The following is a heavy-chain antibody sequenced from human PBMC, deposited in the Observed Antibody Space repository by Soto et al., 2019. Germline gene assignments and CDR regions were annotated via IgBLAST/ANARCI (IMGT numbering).Heavy chain of an antibody. J-gene: IGHJ6*02. Sequence: SETLSLTCTVSGGSISSGGYYWSWIRQHPGKGLEWIGYIYYSGSTYYNPSLKSRVTISVDTSKNQFSLKLSSVTAADTAVYYCARGFGGTTDPYDYYYYYGMDVWGQGTTVTVSS. D-gene: IGHD4-17*01. CDR3: ARGFGGTTDPYDYYYYYGMDV. CDR1: GGSISSGGYY. CDR2: IYYSGST. V-gene: IGHV4-31*03.